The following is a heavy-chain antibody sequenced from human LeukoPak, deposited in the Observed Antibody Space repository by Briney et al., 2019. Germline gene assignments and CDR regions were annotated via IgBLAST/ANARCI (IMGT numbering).Heavy chain of an antibody. CDR1: GFTFSRYS. D-gene: IGHD1-26*01. J-gene: IGHJ4*02. V-gene: IGHV3-21*04. Sequence: GGSLRLSCAASGFTFSRYSMNWVRQAPGKGLEWVSSISSSSTYIYYADSVKGRFTISRDNSKNTLYLQMNSLRAEDTAVYYCARSLGESEEDYWGQGTLVTVSS. CDR2: ISSSSTYI. CDR3: ARSLGESEEDY.